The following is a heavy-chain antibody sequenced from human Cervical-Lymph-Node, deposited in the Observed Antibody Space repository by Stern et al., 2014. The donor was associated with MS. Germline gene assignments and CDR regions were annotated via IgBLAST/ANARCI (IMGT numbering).Heavy chain of an antibody. CDR3: ARAGPYDYIWGNFRHRAFYFDS. D-gene: IGHD3-16*02. J-gene: IGHJ4*02. CDR1: SGFIGNNY. V-gene: IGHV4-59*01. CDR2: LYYIGRT. Sequence: QVQLQESGPGLVKPSETLSLMCSVSSGFIGNNYWSWIRQPPGKGLEWIGHLYYIGRTDYNPSLKMRVTISLDTSKTQLSLRLSSVTAADTAVYYCARAGPYDYIWGNFRHRAFYFDSWGQGALVTVSS.